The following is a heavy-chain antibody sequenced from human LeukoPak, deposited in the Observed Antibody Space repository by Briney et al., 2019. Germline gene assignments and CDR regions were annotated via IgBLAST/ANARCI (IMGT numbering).Heavy chain of an antibody. CDR2: FIPILGIA. CDR1: GGTFSSYA. V-gene: IGHV1-69*04. CDR3: ARSYGSGSYYNPNWFDP. J-gene: IGHJ5*02. Sequence: ASVKVSCKASGGTFSSYAMSWVRQAPGQGLEWMGRFIPILGIANYAQKFQGRVTIAADKSTSTAYMELSSLRSEDTAVYYCARSYGSGSYYNPNWFDPWGQGTLVTVSS. D-gene: IGHD3-10*01.